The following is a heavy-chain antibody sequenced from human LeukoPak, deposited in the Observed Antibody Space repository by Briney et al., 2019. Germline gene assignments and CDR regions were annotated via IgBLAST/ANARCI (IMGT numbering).Heavy chain of an antibody. V-gene: IGHV4-39*01. J-gene: IGHJ4*02. D-gene: IGHD3-22*01. CDR3: ARQYYDSSGYHARTFDY. CDR2: IYYSGST. CDR1: GGSISSNSYY. Sequence: SETLSLTCTVSGGSISSNSYYWGWIRQPPGKGLEWIGSIYYSGSTYYNPSLKSRVTISVDTSKNQFSLKLSSVTAADTAVYYCARQYYDSSGYHARTFDYWGQGTLVTVSS.